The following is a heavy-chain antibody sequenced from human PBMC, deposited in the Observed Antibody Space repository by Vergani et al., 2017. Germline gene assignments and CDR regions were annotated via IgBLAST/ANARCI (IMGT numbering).Heavy chain of an antibody. D-gene: IGHD3-10*01. CDR2: IYYSGST. Sequence: QLQLQESGSGLVKPSQTLSLNFAASGSSISSGAFSWSWIRQPPGKGLEWIGYIYYSGSTNYNPSLKSRVTISVDTSKNQFSLKLSSVTAADTAVYYCARDAPYGSGSYLAPWGQGTLVTVSS. J-gene: IGHJ5*02. V-gene: IGHV4-61*08. CDR3: ARDAPYGSGSYLAP. CDR1: GSSISSGAFS.